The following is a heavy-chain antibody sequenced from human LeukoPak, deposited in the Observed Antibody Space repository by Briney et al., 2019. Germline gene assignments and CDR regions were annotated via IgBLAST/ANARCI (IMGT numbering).Heavy chain of an antibody. Sequence: GGSLRLSCAASGFTFSSYAMHWVRQAPGKALEYVSAISSNGGSTYYANSVEGRFTISRDNSKNTLYLQMGSLRAEDMAVYYCARGASPLFDYWGQGTLVTVSS. CDR2: ISSNGGST. CDR3: ARGASPLFDY. CDR1: GFTFSSYA. V-gene: IGHV3-64*01. D-gene: IGHD2-2*01. J-gene: IGHJ4*02.